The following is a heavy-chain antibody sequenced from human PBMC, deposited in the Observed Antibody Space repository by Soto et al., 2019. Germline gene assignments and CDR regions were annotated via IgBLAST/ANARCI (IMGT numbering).Heavy chain of an antibody. CDR1: GGSISSYY. V-gene: IGHV4-59*12. CDR3: AGTSSLQWYYMDV. Sequence: SETLSLTCTVSGGSISSYYWSWIRQPPGKGLEWIGYIYYSGSTNYNPSLKSRVTISVDTSKNQFSLHLNSVTPEDTAVYYCAGTSSLQWYYMDVWDKGTTVTVSS. D-gene: IGHD1-7*01. J-gene: IGHJ6*03. CDR2: IYYSGST.